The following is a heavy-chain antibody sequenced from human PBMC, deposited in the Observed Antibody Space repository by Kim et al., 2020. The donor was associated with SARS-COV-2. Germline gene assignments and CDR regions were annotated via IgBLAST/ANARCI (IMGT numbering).Heavy chain of an antibody. V-gene: IGHV1-2*02. CDR1: GYTFNAHY. J-gene: IGHJ4*02. D-gene: IGHD6-19*01. Sequence: ASVKVSCKASGYTFNAHYIHWVRQAPGQGLEWMGWINPKSGATIYAQKFQGRVTMTRDTSNSTVYMELSRLTSDDAAVFFCARGADNMAVAPHDYWGQGTLVTVSS. CDR3: ARGADNMAVAPHDY. CDR2: INPKSGAT.